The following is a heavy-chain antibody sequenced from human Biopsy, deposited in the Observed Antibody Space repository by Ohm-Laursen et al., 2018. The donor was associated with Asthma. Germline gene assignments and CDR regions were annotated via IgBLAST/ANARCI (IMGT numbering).Heavy chain of an antibody. V-gene: IGHV1-3*01. CDR1: GYTFINYA. Sequence: GYSVKVSCKASGYTFINYAIHWVRQAPGQRLEWMGWINAGNGNTKYSQKFQGRVTITRDTSASTAYMDLSSLRPEDTAVYYCARTYYDFLTGQGNDAFAIWGQGTVVTVSS. CDR3: ARTYYDFLTGQGNDAFAI. D-gene: IGHD3-9*01. J-gene: IGHJ3*02. CDR2: INAGNGNT.